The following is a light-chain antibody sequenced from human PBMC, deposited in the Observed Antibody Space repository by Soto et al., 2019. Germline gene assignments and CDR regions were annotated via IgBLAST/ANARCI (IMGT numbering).Light chain of an antibody. CDR3: RHYVNSQWT. V-gene: IGKV3-20*01. J-gene: IGKJ1*01. CDR1: QSVSSIY. CDR2: AAS. Sequence: EIVLTQSPDTLSLSPGERATLSCRPSQSVSSIYLVWFQQKPGQAPRLLIYAASSRATGIPDRFSGGASATDFTLTIRRLEPEDFAVYYCRHYVNSQWTFGQGTKVEIK.